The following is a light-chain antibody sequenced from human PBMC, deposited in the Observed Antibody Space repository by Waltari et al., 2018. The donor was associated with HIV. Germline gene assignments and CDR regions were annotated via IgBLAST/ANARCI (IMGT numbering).Light chain of an antibody. CDR2: SNT. Sequence: QSVLTQPPSASGTPGQRVTISCSGSYSNIGTDVVNWYQQLPGPAPKLLIYSNTHRPSGVPDRFSGSKSGTSASLAISGLQSEDEAAYYCAAWDDSLNALLFGGGTKLTVL. CDR3: AAWDDSLNALL. J-gene: IGLJ2*01. V-gene: IGLV1-44*01. CDR1: YSNIGTDV.